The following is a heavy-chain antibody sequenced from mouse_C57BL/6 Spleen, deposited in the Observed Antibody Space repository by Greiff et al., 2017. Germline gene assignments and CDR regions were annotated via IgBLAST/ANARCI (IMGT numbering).Heavy chain of an antibody. CDR1: GYTFTDYY. Sequence: QVQLQQSGAELVRPGASVKLSCKASGYTFTDYYINWVKQRPGQGLEWIARIYPGSGNTYYNEKFKGKATLTAEKSSSTAYMQLSSLTSEDSAVYFCARTPYYYGIYYAMDYWGQGTSVTVSS. CDR2: IYPGSGNT. D-gene: IGHD1-1*01. CDR3: ARTPYYYGIYYAMDY. J-gene: IGHJ4*01. V-gene: IGHV1-76*01.